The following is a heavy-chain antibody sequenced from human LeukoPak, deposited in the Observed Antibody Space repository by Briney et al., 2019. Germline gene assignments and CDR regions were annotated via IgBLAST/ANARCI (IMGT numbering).Heavy chain of an antibody. J-gene: IGHJ6*03. V-gene: IGHV1-46*01. CDR3: ARDSQYGDYPYYYMDV. D-gene: IGHD4-17*01. Sequence: ASVKVSCKASGYTFTNYYMHWVRQAPGQGLEWMGIINPSGGSTSYAQKFQGRVTMTRDTSMSTVYMELSSLRSEDTAVYYCARDSQYGDYPYYYMDVWGKGTTVTVSS. CDR1: GYTFTNYY. CDR2: INPSGGST.